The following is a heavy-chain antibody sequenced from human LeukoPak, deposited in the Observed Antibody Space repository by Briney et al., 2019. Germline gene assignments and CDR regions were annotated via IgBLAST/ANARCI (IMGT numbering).Heavy chain of an antibody. D-gene: IGHD4-23*01. V-gene: IGHV3-23*01. J-gene: IGHJ4*02. CDR2: ISGSGGST. CDR1: GFTFSSYA. Sequence: GGSLRLSCAASGFTFSSYAMSWVRQAPGEGLEWVSAISGSGGSTYYADSVKGRFTISRDNSKNTLYLQMNSLRAEDTAVYYCARATTVVTPSDYWGQGTLVTVSS. CDR3: ARATTVVTPSDY.